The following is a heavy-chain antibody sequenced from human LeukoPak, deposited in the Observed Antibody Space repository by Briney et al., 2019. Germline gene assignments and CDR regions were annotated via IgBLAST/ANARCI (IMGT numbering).Heavy chain of an antibody. CDR1: GFIFSDYY. D-gene: IGHD3-3*01. J-gene: IGHJ4*02. Sequence: GGSLRLSCAASGFIFSDYYMSWIRQAPGKGLEWVSYISSSGRTIYHADSVKGRFTISRDNAKDSLSLQMNSLRAEDTAVYYCARGDPIYDFWSGGDYWGQGSLVTVSS. V-gene: IGHV3-11*04. CDR3: ARGDPIYDFWSGGDY. CDR2: ISSSGRTI.